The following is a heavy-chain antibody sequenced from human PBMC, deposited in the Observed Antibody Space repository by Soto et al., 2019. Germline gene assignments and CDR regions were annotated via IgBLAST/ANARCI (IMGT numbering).Heavy chain of an antibody. V-gene: IGHV4-59*08. D-gene: IGHD2-15*01. CDR1: GGSISSYY. J-gene: IGHJ4*02. Sequence: SETLSLTCTVSGGSISSYYWSWIRQPPGKGLEWIGYIYCSGSTNYNPSLKSRVTISVDTSKNQSSLKLSSVTAADTAVYFCASSQGGYCRGGSCYWFDYWGQGTLVTVSS. CDR3: ASSQGGYCRGGSCYWFDY. CDR2: IYCSGST.